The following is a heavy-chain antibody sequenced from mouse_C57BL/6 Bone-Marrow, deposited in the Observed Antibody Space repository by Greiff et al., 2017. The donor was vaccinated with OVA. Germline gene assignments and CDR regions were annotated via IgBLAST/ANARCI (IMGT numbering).Heavy chain of an antibody. CDR1: GYTFTSYG. V-gene: IGHV1-58*01. D-gene: IGHD1-1*01. CDR3: ERGNYYGIRGDAMDY. CDR2: IYIGNGYT. J-gene: IGHJ4*01. Sequence: EVHLVESGAELVRPGSSVKMSCKTSGYTFTSYGINWVKQRPGQGLEWIGYIYIGNGYTEYNEKFKGKATLTSDTSSSTAYMQLSSLTSEESAIYFVERGNYYGIRGDAMDYWGKGTSVTVAS.